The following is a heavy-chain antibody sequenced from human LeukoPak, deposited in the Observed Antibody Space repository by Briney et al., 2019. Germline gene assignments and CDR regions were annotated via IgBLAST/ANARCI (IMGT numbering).Heavy chain of an antibody. Sequence: GGSLRLSCAASRFTFSSYEMNWVRQAPGKGLEWVSCISSSGGSIYYPDSVKGRFTISRDNAKNSLYLQMNSLGAEDTAVYYCARGSYYYDRRGYAEGFLDYWGQGTLVTVSS. CDR1: RFTFSSYE. CDR3: ARGSYYYDRRGYAEGFLDY. D-gene: IGHD3-22*01. CDR2: ISSSGGSI. J-gene: IGHJ4*02. V-gene: IGHV3-48*03.